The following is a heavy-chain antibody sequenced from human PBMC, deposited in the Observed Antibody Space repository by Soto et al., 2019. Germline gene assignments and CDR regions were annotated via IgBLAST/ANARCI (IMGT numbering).Heavy chain of an antibody. CDR1: GFTVSSNY. V-gene: IGHV3-66*01. D-gene: IGHD6-19*01. J-gene: IGHJ6*02. CDR2: IYSGGST. CDR3: ARPISGWYFERRPYGMDV. Sequence: GGSLRLSCAASGFTVSSNYMSWVRQAPGKGLEWVSVIYSGGSTYYADSVKGRFTISRDNSKNTLYLQINSLRAEDTAVYYCARPISGWYFERRPYGMDVWGQGTTVTVSS.